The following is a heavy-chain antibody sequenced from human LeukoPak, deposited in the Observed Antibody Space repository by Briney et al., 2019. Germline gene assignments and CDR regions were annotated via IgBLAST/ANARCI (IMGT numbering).Heavy chain of an antibody. CDR1: GGSISSDY. V-gene: IGHV4-34*01. D-gene: IGHD3-10*01. J-gene: IGHJ4*02. Sequence: SETLSLTCTVSGGSISSDYWSWIRQPPGKGLEWIGEINHSGSTNYNPSLKSRVTISVDTSKNQFSLKLSSVTAADTAVYYCARHGYGSRSFYYWGQGTLVTVSS. CDR3: ARHGYGSRSFYY. CDR2: INHSGST.